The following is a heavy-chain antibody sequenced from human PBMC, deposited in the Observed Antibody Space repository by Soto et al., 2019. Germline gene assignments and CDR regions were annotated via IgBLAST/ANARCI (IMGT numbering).Heavy chain of an antibody. CDR2: IIPIFGTA. CDR1: GGTFSSYA. D-gene: IGHD6-13*01. V-gene: IGHV1-69*13. Sequence: GSSVKVSCKASGGTFSSYAISWVRQAPGQGLEWMGGIIPIFGTANYAQKFQGRVTITADESTSTAYMELSSLRSEDTAVYYCASLLIAAAGTFDYWGQGTLVTVSS. CDR3: ASLLIAAAGTFDY. J-gene: IGHJ4*02.